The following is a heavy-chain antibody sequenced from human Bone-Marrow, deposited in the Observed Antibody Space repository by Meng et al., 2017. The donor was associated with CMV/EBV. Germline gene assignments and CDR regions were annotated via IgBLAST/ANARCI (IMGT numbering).Heavy chain of an antibody. CDR3: ARVRYYGSGSYYKVPLYYGMDV. J-gene: IGHJ6*02. CDR1: AFIFSSYD. Sequence: GESLKISCAASAFIFSSYDMHWVRQAPGKGLEWVAVISYDGSNKYYADSVKGRFTISRDNSKSTLNLQMNSLRAEDTAVYYCARVRYYGSGSYYKVPLYYGMDVWGQGTTVTVSS. V-gene: IGHV3-30-3*01. CDR2: ISYDGSNK. D-gene: IGHD3-10*01.